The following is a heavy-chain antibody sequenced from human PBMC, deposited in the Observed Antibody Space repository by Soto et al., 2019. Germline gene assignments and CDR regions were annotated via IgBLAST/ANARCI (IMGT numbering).Heavy chain of an antibody. V-gene: IGHV3-15*01. Sequence: GGSLRLSCAPSESTLGNVYMSWVRQPPGKGLEWVGRVKREIDGATTDYAAPVKGRFRISRDDSKNTVYLQMNSLKTEDTAVYYCTTDPIRDYWGLGTLVTVSS. CDR3: TTDPIRDY. J-gene: IGHJ4*01. CDR1: ESTLGNVY. CDR2: VKREIDGATT. D-gene: IGHD2-21*01.